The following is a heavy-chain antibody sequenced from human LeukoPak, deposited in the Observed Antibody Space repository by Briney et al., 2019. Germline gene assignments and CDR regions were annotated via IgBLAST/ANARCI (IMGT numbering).Heavy chain of an antibody. J-gene: IGHJ4*02. D-gene: IGHD3-22*01. V-gene: IGHV3-74*01. CDR1: GFTFSRYW. CDR3: ARISYDSSDFYAY. CDR2: INNDGSSQ. Sequence: GRSLRLSCAASGFTFSRYWMHWVRQAPGEGLVWVSRINNDGSSQSYADSVRGRFTIARDNAKNTLYLQMNSLRAEDTAVYCCARISYDSSDFYAYWGQGTLVTVSS.